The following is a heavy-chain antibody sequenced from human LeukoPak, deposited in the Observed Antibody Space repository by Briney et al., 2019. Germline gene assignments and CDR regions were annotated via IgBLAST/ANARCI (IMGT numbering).Heavy chain of an antibody. CDR3: ARAPGTMMVVLEGAFDI. Sequence: SETLSLTCTVSGDSISSYYWSWVRQPPGKGLEWIGYIYYSGSTNYNPSLKSRVTISVDTSKNQLSLNLSSVTAADTAVYYCARAPGTMMVVLEGAFDIWGQGTMVTVSS. CDR2: IYYSGST. D-gene: IGHD3-22*01. V-gene: IGHV4-59*01. CDR1: GDSISSYY. J-gene: IGHJ3*02.